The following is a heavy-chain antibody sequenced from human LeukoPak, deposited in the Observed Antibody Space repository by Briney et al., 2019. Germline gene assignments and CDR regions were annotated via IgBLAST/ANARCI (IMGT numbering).Heavy chain of an antibody. CDR3: ARAPPGYCSSTSCYLNY. CDR1: GFTFSNYG. V-gene: IGHV3-33*01. CDR2: IWYDGSNK. D-gene: IGHD2-2*01. Sequence: GTSLRLSCAASGFTFSNYGMHWVRQAPGKGLEWVAVIWYDGSNKYYADSVKGRFTIFRDNSKNTLYLQMNSLRAEDTAVYYCARAPPGYCSSTSCYLNYWGQGILVTVSS. J-gene: IGHJ4*02.